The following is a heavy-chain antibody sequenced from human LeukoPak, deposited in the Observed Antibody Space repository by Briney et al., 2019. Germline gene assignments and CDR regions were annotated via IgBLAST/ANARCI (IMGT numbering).Heavy chain of an antibody. Sequence: SETLSLTCTVSGGSISSGSYYWSWIRQPAGKGLEWIGRIYTSGSTNYNPSLKSRVTISVDTSKNQFSLKLSSVTAADTAVYYCARHSDYGSGSYYNPVFDYWGQGTLVTVSS. J-gene: IGHJ4*02. CDR2: IYTSGST. CDR1: GGSISSGSYY. V-gene: IGHV4-61*02. CDR3: ARHSDYGSGSYYNPVFDY. D-gene: IGHD3-10*01.